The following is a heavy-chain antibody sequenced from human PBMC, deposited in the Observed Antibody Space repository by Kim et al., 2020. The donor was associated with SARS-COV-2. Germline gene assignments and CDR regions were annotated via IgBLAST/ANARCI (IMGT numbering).Heavy chain of an antibody. D-gene: IGHD3-22*01. J-gene: IGHJ4*02. CDR1: GFTFSSYA. Sequence: GGSLRLSCSASGFTFSSYAMHWVRQAPGKGLEYVSAISSNGGSTYYADSVKGRFTISRDNSKNTLYLQMSSLRAEDTAVYYCVKEALYYYDSSGFDYWGQGTLVTVSS. V-gene: IGHV3-64D*06. CDR3: VKEALYYYDSSGFDY. CDR2: ISSNGGST.